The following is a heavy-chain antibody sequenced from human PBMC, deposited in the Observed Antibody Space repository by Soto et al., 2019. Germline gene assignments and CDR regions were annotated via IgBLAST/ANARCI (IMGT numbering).Heavy chain of an antibody. J-gene: IGHJ4*02. D-gene: IGHD4-4*01. V-gene: IGHV4-30-4*01. CDR2: IYYSGST. CDR1: GGSISSGDYY. Sequence: QVQLQEPGPGLVKPSQTLSLTCTVSGGSISSGDYYWSWIHQPPGKGLEWIGYIYYSGSTYYNPSLKSRVTISVDTSKNQFSLKLSSVTAADTAVYYCARGGGRTVTTKFDYWGQGTLVTVSS. CDR3: ARGGGRTVTTKFDY.